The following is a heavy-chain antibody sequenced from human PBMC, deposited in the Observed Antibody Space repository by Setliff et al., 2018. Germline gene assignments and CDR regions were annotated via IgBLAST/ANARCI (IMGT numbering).Heavy chain of an antibody. J-gene: IGHJ3*02. CDR3: ARGRSITMIVLPPGVFDI. CDR1: GGSFSGYY. D-gene: IGHD3-22*01. Sequence: SETLSLTCAVYGGSFSGYYWSWIRQPPGKGPEWIGEIDQSGITNYNPSLKSRVTISIDTSKNQFSLRLSSVTATDTAVYYCARGRSITMIVLPPGVFDIWGQGTMVTVSS. V-gene: IGHV4-34*01. CDR2: IDQSGIT.